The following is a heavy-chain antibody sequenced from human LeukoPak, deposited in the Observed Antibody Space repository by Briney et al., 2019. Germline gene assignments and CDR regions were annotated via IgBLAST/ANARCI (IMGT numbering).Heavy chain of an antibody. Sequence: GRSLRLSCAASGFTFSSYGMHWVRQAPGKGLEWVAVISYDGSNKYYADSVKGRFTISRDNSKNTLYLQMNSLRAEDTAVYYCAKDFGQWLGVYWGQGTTVTVSS. D-gene: IGHD6-19*01. J-gene: IGHJ6*02. CDR1: GFTFSSYG. CDR2: ISYDGSNK. CDR3: AKDFGQWLGVY. V-gene: IGHV3-30*18.